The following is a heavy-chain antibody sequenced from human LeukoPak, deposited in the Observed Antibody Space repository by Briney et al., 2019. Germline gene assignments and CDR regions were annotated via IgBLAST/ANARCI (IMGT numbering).Heavy chain of an antibody. V-gene: IGHV3-23*01. CDR1: GLTLSNYG. CDR3: AKRGVVIRVILVGFHKEAYYFDS. Sequence: GGSLRLSCAVSGLTLSNYGMSWVRQDQGKGRGWVAGIRDSGGRSKYADSVKGRFTIYREKHKNTLYLQMNSLRAEDTAVYFCAKRGVVIRVILVGFHKEAYYFDSWGQGALVTVSS. J-gene: IGHJ4*02. D-gene: IGHD3-22*01. CDR2: IRDSGGRS.